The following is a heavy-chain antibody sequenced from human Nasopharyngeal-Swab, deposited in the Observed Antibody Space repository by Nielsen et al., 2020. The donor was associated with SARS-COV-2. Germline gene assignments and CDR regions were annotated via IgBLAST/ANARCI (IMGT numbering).Heavy chain of an antibody. V-gene: IGHV3-30-3*01. Sequence: GESLKISCAASGFTFSSYAMHWVRQAPGKGLEWVAVISYDGSNKYYADSVKGRFTISRDNSKNTLYLQMNSLRAEDTAVYYCARVDYDSSGYSPLYYYYYMDVWGKGTTVTVSS. CDR3: ARVDYDSSGYSPLYYYYYMDV. D-gene: IGHD3-22*01. CDR2: ISYDGSNK. CDR1: GFTFSSYA. J-gene: IGHJ6*03.